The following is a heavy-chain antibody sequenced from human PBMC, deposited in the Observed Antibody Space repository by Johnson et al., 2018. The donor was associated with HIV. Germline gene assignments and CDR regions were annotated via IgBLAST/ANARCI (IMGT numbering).Heavy chain of an antibody. Sequence: VQLVESGGGLVQPGGSLRLSCAASGFTFSSYAMIWVRQAPGKGLEWVSAISGSGGSTYYADSVKGRFTISRDNSKNTLYLQMNSLRAEDTAVYYCGKGALIVGQRKNAFDIWGQGTMVTVSS. CDR3: GKGALIVGQRKNAFDI. V-gene: IGHV3-23*04. D-gene: IGHD1-26*01. CDR2: ISGSGGST. CDR1: GFTFSSYA. J-gene: IGHJ3*02.